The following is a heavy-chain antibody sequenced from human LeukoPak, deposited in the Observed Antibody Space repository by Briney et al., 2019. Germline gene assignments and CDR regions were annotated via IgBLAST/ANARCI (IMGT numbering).Heavy chain of an antibody. CDR3: ARSLYSYGLGGHYFDY. CDR1: GFTVSSNY. D-gene: IGHD5-18*01. J-gene: IGHJ4*02. Sequence: GGSLRLSCAASGFTVSSNYMSWVRQAPGKGLEWVSVIYSGGSTYYADSVKGRFTISRDNSKNTLYLQMNSLRAEDTAVYYCARSLYSYGLGGHYFDYWGQGTLVTVSS. V-gene: IGHV3-53*01. CDR2: IYSGGST.